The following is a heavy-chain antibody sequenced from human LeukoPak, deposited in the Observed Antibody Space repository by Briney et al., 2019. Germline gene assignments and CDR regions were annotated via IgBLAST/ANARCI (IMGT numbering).Heavy chain of an antibody. CDR3: ARDRGGYSTVWFDP. D-gene: IGHD3-3*01. CDR2: IWYDGSNK. CDR1: GFTFSSYG. J-gene: IGHJ5*02. Sequence: PGRSLRLSCAASGFTFSSYGMHWVRQAPGKGLEWVAVIWYDGSNKYYADSVKGRFTISRDNSKNTLYLQMNSLRAEDTAVYYCARDRGGYSTVWFDPWGQGTLVTVSS. V-gene: IGHV3-33*01.